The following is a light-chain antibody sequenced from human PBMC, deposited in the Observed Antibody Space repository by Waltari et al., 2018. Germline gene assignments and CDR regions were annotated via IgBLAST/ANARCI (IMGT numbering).Light chain of an antibody. CDR1: RSVSRS. J-gene: IGKJ1*01. Sequence: SCRAKRSVSRSLAWYQQKPGQAPRLLIYGASSRATGIPDRFSGGGSGTDFSLTISRLEPEDFAVYYCQHYVRLPATFGQGTKVEIK. V-gene: IGKV3-20*01. CDR2: GAS. CDR3: QHYVRLPAT.